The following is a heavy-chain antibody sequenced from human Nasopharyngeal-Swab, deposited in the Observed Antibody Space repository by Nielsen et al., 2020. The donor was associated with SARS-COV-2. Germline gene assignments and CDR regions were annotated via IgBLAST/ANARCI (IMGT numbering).Heavy chain of an antibody. CDR3: TTDYYFDY. CDR2: IGDKAHNYAT. J-gene: IGHJ4*02. V-gene: IGHV3-73*01. Sequence: WIRQPPGKGLEWVGRIGDKAHNYATTYAASVKGRFTISRDDSKNTAFLQMDSLKTEGTALYYCTTDYYFDYWGQGTLVTVSS.